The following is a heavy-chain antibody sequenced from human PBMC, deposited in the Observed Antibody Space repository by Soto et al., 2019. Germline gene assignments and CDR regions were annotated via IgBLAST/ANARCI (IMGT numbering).Heavy chain of an antibody. CDR3: ASDIVVVPAAKLFDP. CDR2: ISGSGGST. V-gene: IGHV3-23*01. Sequence: EVQLLESGGGLVQPGGSLRLSCAASGFTFSSYAMSWVRQAPGKGPEWVSAISGSGGSTYYADSVKGRFTISRDNSKNTLYLQMNSLRAEDTAVYYCASDIVVVPAAKLFDPWGQGTLVTVSS. CDR1: GFTFSSYA. J-gene: IGHJ5*02. D-gene: IGHD2-2*01.